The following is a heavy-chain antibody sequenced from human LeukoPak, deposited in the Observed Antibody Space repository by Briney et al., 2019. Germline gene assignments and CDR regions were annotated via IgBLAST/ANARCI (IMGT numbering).Heavy chain of an antibody. CDR2: ISYDGSNK. V-gene: IGHV3-30*18. CDR1: GFTFSSYG. CDR3: AKAFWPAAKLNFDY. D-gene: IGHD2-2*01. Sequence: GGSLRLSCAASGFTFSSYGMHWVRQAPGKGLEWVAVISYDGSNKYYADSVKGRFTISRDNSKNTLYLQMNSLRAEDTAVYYCAKAFWPAAKLNFDYWGQGTLVTVSS. J-gene: IGHJ4*02.